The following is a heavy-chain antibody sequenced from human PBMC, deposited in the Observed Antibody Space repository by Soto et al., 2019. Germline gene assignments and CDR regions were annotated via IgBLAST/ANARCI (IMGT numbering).Heavy chain of an antibody. J-gene: IGHJ4*02. Sequence: SETLSLTCTVSGGSISSGGYYWSWIRQHPGKGLEWIGYIYYSGSTYYNPSLKSRVTISVDTSKNQFSLKLSSVTAADTAVYYCARVYTAMVPYYFDYWGQGTMVTVSS. CDR1: GGSISSGGYY. V-gene: IGHV4-31*03. CDR3: ARVYTAMVPYYFDY. CDR2: IYYSGST. D-gene: IGHD5-18*01.